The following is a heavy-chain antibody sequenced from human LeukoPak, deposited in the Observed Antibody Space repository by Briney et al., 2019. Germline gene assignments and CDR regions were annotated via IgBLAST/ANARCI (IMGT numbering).Heavy chain of an antibody. CDR1: GFTVSSNY. CDR3: ARVGSRGSYYYYMDV. V-gene: IGHV3-66*02. CDR2: IYSGGST. Sequence: PGGSLRLSCAASGFTVSSNYMSWVRQAPGKGPEWVSVIYSGGSTYYADSVKGQFTISRDNSKNTLYLQMNSLRAEDTAVYYCARVGSRGSYYYYMDVWGKGTTVTVSS. J-gene: IGHJ6*03. D-gene: IGHD2-15*01.